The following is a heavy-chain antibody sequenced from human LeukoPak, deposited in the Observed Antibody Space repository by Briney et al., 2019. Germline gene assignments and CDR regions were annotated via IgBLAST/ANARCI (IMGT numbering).Heavy chain of an antibody. V-gene: IGHV3-20*04. CDR1: GFTFDDYG. CDR3: ARGGYDILTGYGSGFDY. J-gene: IGHJ4*02. D-gene: IGHD3-9*01. Sequence: GGSLRLSCAASGFTFDDYGMSWVRQVPGKGLEWVAGINWNGGDTRYAASVKGRFSISRDNAKNSLYLQMNSLRAEDTALYYCARGGYDILTGYGSGFDYWGQGTLVTVSS. CDR2: INWNGGDT.